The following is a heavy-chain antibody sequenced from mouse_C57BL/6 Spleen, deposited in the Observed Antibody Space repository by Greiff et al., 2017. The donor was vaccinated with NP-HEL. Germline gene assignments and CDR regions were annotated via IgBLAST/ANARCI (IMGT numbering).Heavy chain of an antibody. J-gene: IGHJ2*01. CDR1: GFTFSDYG. CDR2: ISSGSSTI. CDR3: ARRDYYGSSSDY. V-gene: IGHV5-17*01. D-gene: IGHD1-1*01. Sequence: VQLKQSGGGLVKPGGSLKLSCAASGFTFSDYGMHWVRQAPEKGLEWVAYISSGSSTIYYADTLKGRFTISRDNAKNTLFLQMTSLRSEDTAMYYCARRDYYGSSSDYWGQGTTLTVSS.